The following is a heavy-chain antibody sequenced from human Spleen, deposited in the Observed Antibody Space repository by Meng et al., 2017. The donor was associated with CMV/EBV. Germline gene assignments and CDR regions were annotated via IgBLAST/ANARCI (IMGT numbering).Heavy chain of an antibody. V-gene: IGHV3-21*01. D-gene: IGHD3-10*01. CDR2: ISRSTHYI. CDR1: GFDFSAYS. Sequence: GESLKISCAASGFDFSAYSLNWVRQAPGKGLEWVAFISRSTHYIYYADSVKARFTISRDTAKNSVYLQMNSLRAEDTAVYYCARDDGSGNVYDFYYGMDVWGQGTTVTVSS. J-gene: IGHJ6*02. CDR3: ARDDGSGNVYDFYYGMDV.